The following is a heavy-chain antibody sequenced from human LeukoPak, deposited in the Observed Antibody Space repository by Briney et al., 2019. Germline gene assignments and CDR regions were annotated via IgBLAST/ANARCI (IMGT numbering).Heavy chain of an antibody. CDR2: TYSGDRT. Sequence: GGSLILSCVASGLSVRGSYMSWVRQAPGKGLEWVSVTYSGDRTYYADSVKGRFTISRDTSKNTLYLQMNNLRADDTAMYYCTRDLTGTTWSENDYWGQGTLVTISS. J-gene: IGHJ4*02. D-gene: IGHD6-13*01. V-gene: IGHV3-53*01. CDR1: GLSVRGSY. CDR3: TRDLTGTTWSENDY.